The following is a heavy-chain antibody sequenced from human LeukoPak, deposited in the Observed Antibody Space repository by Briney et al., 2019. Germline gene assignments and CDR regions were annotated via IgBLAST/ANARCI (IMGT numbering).Heavy chain of an antibody. V-gene: IGHV3-53*01. D-gene: IGHD3-22*01. Sequence: GGSLRLSCAASGFTVSSNQMKWVRQAPGRGLEWVSVMYSGRNTYYADSVKGRFTISRDNSKNTLFLQMNSLRAEDTAVYYCARRGDSSGYYYALDYCGQGTLVTVSS. J-gene: IGHJ4*02. CDR3: ARRGDSSGYYYALDY. CDR1: GFTVSSNQ. CDR2: MYSGRNT.